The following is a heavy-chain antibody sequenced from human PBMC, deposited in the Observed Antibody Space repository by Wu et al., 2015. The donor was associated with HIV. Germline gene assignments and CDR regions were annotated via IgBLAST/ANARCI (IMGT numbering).Heavy chain of an antibody. CDR3: ARVGGQWLVHWYFDL. CDR2: INPNNGGT. V-gene: IGHV1-2*02. D-gene: IGHD6-19*01. CDR1: GYTFIDYY. J-gene: IGHJ2*01. Sequence: QVQLVQSGAEVKKPGASVKVSCKASGYTFIDYYMHWVRQAPGQGLEWMGWINPNNGGTNYAQKFQGRVTMTRDTSISTAYMELSRLRSDDTAVYYCARVGGQWLVHWYFDLWGRGTLVTVSS.